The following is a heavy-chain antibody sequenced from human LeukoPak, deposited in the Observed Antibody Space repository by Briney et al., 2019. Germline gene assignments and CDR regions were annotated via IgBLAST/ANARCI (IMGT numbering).Heavy chain of an antibody. CDR3: VRDRLYVGNAFAD. CDR2: ISDSGTTT. CDR1: GLTFDSYE. Sequence: GGSLRHSCAASGLTFDSYEMHWVRQAPGKGLQWLSYISDSGTTTDYADSVKGRFTISRDNAKDSLYLQMNGLSVEDTALYYCVRDRLYVGNAFADWRQGTVVIVSS. J-gene: IGHJ4*02. D-gene: IGHD4-23*01. V-gene: IGHV3-48*03.